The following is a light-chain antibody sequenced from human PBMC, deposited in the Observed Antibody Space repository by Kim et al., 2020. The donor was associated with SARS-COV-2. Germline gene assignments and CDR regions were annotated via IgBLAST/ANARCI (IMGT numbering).Light chain of an antibody. CDR3: QQYNNWPLRT. J-gene: IGKJ1*01. Sequence: SPGERATHSCRASQSVSSNLAWYQQKPGQAPRLLIYGASTRATGIPARFSGSGSGTELTLTISSLQSEDFTVYYCQQYNNWPLRTFGQGTKVDIK. CDR1: QSVSSN. V-gene: IGKV3-15*01. CDR2: GAS.